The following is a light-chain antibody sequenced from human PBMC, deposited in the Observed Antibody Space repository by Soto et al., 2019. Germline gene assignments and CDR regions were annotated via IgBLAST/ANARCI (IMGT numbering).Light chain of an antibody. CDR2: AAS. CDR3: QHYFDYTWS. Sequence: DIQMTQSPSFVSASVGDRVTITCRASQGISSWLAWYQHKPGRAPKLLIHAASSLESGVPSRFSGSGSGTDFTLTIDGLQPDDFATYYCQHYFDYTWSFGQGTKVEI. J-gene: IGKJ1*01. CDR1: QGISSW. V-gene: IGKV1-12*01.